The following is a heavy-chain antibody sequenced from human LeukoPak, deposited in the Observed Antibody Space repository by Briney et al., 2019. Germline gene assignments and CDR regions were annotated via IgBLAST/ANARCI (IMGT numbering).Heavy chain of an antibody. CDR3: ARVRLWFGDYLDY. CDR1: GFTFSSYN. Sequence: PGGSVRLFCAASGFTFSSYNMNWVRQAPGKGLEWVSSISSSSSYIYYTDSVKGRFTIHRHNAKNSLYLQMNSLSAEDTAVYYCARVRLWFGDYLDYWGQGTLVTVSS. V-gene: IGHV3-21*01. D-gene: IGHD3-10*01. CDR2: ISSSSSYI. J-gene: IGHJ4*02.